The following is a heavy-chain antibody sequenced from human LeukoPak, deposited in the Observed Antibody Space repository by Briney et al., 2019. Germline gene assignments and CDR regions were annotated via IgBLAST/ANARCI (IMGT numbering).Heavy chain of an antibody. CDR2: IIPTFGTA. J-gene: IGHJ5*02. Sequence: SVKVSCKASGGTFSSYAISWVRQAPGQGLEWMGGIIPTFGTANYAQKFQGRVTITADKSTSTAYMELSSLRSEDTAVYYCARAGIAAAGSVNWFDPWGQGTLVTVSS. CDR3: ARAGIAAAGSVNWFDP. V-gene: IGHV1-69*06. D-gene: IGHD6-13*01. CDR1: GGTFSSYA.